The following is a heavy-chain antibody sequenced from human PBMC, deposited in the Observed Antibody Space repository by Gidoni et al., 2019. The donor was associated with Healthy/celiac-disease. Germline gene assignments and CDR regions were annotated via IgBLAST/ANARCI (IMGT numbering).Heavy chain of an antibody. D-gene: IGHD6-19*01. CDR1: GGSISSGSYY. V-gene: IGHV4-61*02. J-gene: IGHJ4*02. CDR2: IYTSGST. Sequence: QVQLQESGPGLVKPSQTLSLTCTVSGGSISSGSYYWSWIRQPAGKGLEWIGRIYTSGSTNYNPSLKSRVTISVDTSKNQFSLKLSSVTAADTAVYYCASSLLYSSGWCHYYWGQGTLVTVSS. CDR3: ASSLLYSSGWCHYY.